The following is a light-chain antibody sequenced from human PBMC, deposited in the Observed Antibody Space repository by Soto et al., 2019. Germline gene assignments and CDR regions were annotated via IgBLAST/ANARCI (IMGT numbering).Light chain of an antibody. J-gene: IGLJ1*01. CDR1: SSDVGSYNL. Sequence: QSVLTQPASVSGSPGQSITISCTGTSSDVGSYNLVSWYQHHPGKAPKLMIYEVSKRPSGVSNRFSGSKSGNTASLTISGLQAEDDADYYCCSYAGSSTLPYVFGTGPKVTVL. V-gene: IGLV2-23*01. CDR2: EVS. CDR3: CSYAGSSTLPYV.